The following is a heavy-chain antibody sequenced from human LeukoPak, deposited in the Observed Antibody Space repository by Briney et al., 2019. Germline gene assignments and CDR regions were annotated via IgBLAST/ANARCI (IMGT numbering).Heavy chain of an antibody. CDR1: GYTFTGYY. CDR3: ARDKAPLYYYYYMDV. CDR2: INPNSGGT. V-gene: IGHV1-2*02. Sequence: GASVKVSCKASGYTFTGYYMHWVRQAPGQGLEWMGWINPNSGGTNYAQKFQGRVTMTRDTSISTAYMELSRLRSDDTAVYYCARDKAPLYYYYYMDVWGKGITVTVSS. J-gene: IGHJ6*03.